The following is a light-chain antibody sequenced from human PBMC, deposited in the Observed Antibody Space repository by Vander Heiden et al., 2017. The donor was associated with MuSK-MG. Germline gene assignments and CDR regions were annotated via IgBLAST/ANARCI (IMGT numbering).Light chain of an antibody. V-gene: IGKV2-28*01. Sequence: DIVMTQSPLSLPVTPGEPASISCRSSQSLLHSNGYNYLDWYLQKPGQSPQLLIYLGSNRASGVPDRFSGSGSGTDFTLKISRVEADDVGVYYCMQALQTLTVGGGTKVEIK. CDR3: MQALQTLT. CDR1: QSLLHSNGYNY. CDR2: LGS. J-gene: IGKJ4*01.